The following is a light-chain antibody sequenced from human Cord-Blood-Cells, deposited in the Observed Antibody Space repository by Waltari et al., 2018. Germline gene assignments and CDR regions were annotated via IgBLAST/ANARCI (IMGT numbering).Light chain of an antibody. V-gene: IGLV2-23*01. Sequence: QSALTQPASVSGSPGQSITISCPGTRSAVGSYNLFSWYQQHPGKAPKLMIYEGSKRPSGVSNRFSGSKSGNTASLTISGLQAEDEADYYCCSYAGSSTLVFGGGTKLTVL. CDR2: EGS. CDR1: RSAVGSYNL. CDR3: CSYAGSSTLV. J-gene: IGLJ2*01.